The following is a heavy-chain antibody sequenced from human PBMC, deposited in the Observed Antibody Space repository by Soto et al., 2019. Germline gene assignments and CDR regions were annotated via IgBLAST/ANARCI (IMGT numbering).Heavy chain of an antibody. D-gene: IGHD4-17*01. J-gene: IGHJ4*02. CDR1: GYSFTSYW. CDR3: ARSPSKYRLPFDY. Sequence: GESLKISCTGSGYSFTSYWIGWVRQMTGKGLEWMGIIYPGDSDTRYSPSFQGQVTISADKSISTAYLQWSSLKASDTAMYYCARSPSKYRLPFDYWGQGTLVTVSS. CDR2: IYPGDSDT. V-gene: IGHV5-51*01.